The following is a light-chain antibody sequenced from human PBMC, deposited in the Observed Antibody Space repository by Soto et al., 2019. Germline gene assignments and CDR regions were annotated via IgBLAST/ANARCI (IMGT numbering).Light chain of an antibody. CDR2: GAS. V-gene: IGKV3-15*01. Sequence: EIVVTQSPATLSVSPGERATLSCRASQSVSSNLAWYQQKPGQAPRLLIYGASTRATGIPARFSGSGSGTEFTLTISSLQSEDFAVYYCQQYNNYPWTFGQGTKVDI. CDR3: QQYNNYPWT. CDR1: QSVSSN. J-gene: IGKJ1*01.